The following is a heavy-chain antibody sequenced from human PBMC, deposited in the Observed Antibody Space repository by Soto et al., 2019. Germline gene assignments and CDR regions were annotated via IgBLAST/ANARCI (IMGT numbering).Heavy chain of an antibody. CDR3: ARDLSKVPAADGDAFDI. CDR2: ISAYNGNT. D-gene: IGHD2-2*01. V-gene: IGHV1-18*01. J-gene: IGHJ3*02. Sequence: QVQLVQSGAEVKKPGASVKVSCKASGYTFTSYGISWVRQAPGQGLEWMGWISAYNGNTNYAQKLQGRVTMTTDTSXSXXYMELRSLRSDDTAVYYCARDLSKVPAADGDAFDIWGQGTMVTVSS. CDR1: GYTFTSYG.